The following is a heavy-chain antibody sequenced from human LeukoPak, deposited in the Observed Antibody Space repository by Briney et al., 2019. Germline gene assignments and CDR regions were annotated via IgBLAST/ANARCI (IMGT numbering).Heavy chain of an antibody. J-gene: IGHJ3*02. V-gene: IGHV3-66*01. Sequence: GGSLRLSCAASGFTVSSNYMSWVRQAPGKGLEWVSVIYSGGSTYYADSVKGRFTISRDNSKNTLYLQMNSLRAEDTAVYYCAREADCSSTSCPGDAFDIWGQGTMVTVSS. CDR1: GFTVSSNY. D-gene: IGHD2-2*01. CDR3: AREADCSSTSCPGDAFDI. CDR2: IYSGGST.